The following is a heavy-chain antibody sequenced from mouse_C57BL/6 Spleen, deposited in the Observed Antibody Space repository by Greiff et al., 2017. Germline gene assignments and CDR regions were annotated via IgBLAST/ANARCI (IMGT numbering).Heavy chain of an antibody. CDR2: IDPSDSYT. CDR3: ARRNYDAMDY. CDR1: GYTFTSYW. V-gene: IGHV1-69*01. J-gene: IGHJ4*01. Sequence: VQLQQPGAELVMPGASVKLSCKASGYTFTSYWMHWVKQRPGQGLEWIGEIDPSDSYTNYNQKFKGKSTLTVDNSSSTAYMQLSSLTSEDSAVYYCARRNYDAMDYWGQGTSVTGSS.